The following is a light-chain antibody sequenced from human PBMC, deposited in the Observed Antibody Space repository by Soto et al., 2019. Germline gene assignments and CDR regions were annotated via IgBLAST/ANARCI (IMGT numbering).Light chain of an antibody. Sequence: EIVLTQSPGTLSLSPGERATLSCRASQIVSSTYLAWFQQKPGQAPRLLIYGALTRATGIPARFSGSGSETEFTLTIDSLQPEDFAVYYCQQYDNWPSWTFGQGTKVDI. CDR3: QQYDNWPSWT. J-gene: IGKJ1*01. V-gene: IGKV3-15*01. CDR2: GAL. CDR1: QIVSSTY.